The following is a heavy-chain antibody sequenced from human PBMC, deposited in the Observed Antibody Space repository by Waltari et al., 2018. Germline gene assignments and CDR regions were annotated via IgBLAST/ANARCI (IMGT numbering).Heavy chain of an antibody. CDR2: IRYDGSNK. V-gene: IGHV3-30*02. CDR1: GFTFSSYN. D-gene: IGHD3-10*01. CDR3: AKDHETYYYGSGSYLDY. J-gene: IGHJ4*02. Sequence: QVQLVESGRGVVQPGGSLRLPCAASGFTFSSYNMLWVRQAPGKGLEWVAFIRYDGSNKYYADSVKGRFTISRDNSKNTLYLQMNSLRAEDTAVYYCAKDHETYYYGSGSYLDYWGQGTLVTVSS.